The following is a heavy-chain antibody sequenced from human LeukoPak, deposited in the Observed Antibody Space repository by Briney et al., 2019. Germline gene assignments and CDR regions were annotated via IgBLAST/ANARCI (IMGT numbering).Heavy chain of an antibody. CDR3: ARDGDPDTAMVNTIDY. D-gene: IGHD5-18*01. Sequence: ASLKVSCKASGYTFTSYGISWVRQAPGQGLEWMGWISAYNGNTNYAQKLQGRVTMTTDTSTSTAYMELRSLRSDDTAVYYCARDGDPDTAMVNTIDYWGQGTLVTVSS. CDR1: GYTFTSYG. J-gene: IGHJ4*02. V-gene: IGHV1-18*01. CDR2: ISAYNGNT.